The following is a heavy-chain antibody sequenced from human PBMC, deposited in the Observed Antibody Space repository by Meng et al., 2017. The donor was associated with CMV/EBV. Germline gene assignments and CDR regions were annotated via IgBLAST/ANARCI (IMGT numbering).Heavy chain of an antibody. J-gene: IGHJ4*02. D-gene: IGHD3-22*01. CDR1: GFTFSSYS. Sequence: GGFLRLSCAASGFTFSSYSMNWVRQAPGKGLEWVSSISSSSSYIYYADSVKGRFTISRDNAKNSLYLQMNSLRAEDTAVYYCARDVYYYDSSGYYIDYWGQGTLVTVSS. V-gene: IGHV3-21*01. CDR2: ISSSSSYI. CDR3: ARDVYYYDSSGYYIDY.